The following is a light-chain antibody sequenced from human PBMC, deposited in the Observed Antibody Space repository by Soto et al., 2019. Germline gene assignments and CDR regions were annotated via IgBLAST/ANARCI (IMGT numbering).Light chain of an antibody. CDR3: QSYDRSLSGYVV. Sequence: QSVLTQPPSVSGAPGRRVTISCTGSSSNIGAGYDVHWYQQLSGKAPKLLIYGNSNRPSGVPDRFSGSKSGTSASLAITGLQAEDEADYYCQSYDRSLSGYVVFGGGTKVTVL. J-gene: IGLJ2*01. CDR2: GNS. CDR1: SSNIGAGYD. V-gene: IGLV1-40*01.